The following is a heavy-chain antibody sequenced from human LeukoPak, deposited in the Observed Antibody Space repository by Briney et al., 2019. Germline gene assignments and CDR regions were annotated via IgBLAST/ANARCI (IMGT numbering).Heavy chain of an antibody. J-gene: IGHJ3*02. CDR3: AKESRDSLDI. V-gene: IGHV1-2*02. CDR1: GYTFIVYY. CDR2: INPNGGGT. Sequence: GASVKVSCKTSGYTFIVYYLHWVRQAPGQGLEWMGWINPNGGGTNYAQKFQDRVTMTRDTSISTAYMELSRLRSDDTAVYYCAKESRDSLDIWGQGTMVTVSS.